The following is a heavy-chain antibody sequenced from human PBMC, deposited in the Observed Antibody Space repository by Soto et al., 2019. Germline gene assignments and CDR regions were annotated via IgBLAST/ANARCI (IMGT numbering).Heavy chain of an antibody. CDR1: GGTFSSHV. J-gene: IGHJ4*02. D-gene: IGHD3-10*01. CDR2: IMPIIGTA. Sequence: QVQLVQSGAEVKKPGSSVKDSCKASGGTFSSHVFNWVRQAPGQGLEWMGGIMPIIGTANYAQKFQGRVTITADESTSTAYMELSSLRSEDTAVYYCARDLEFRDGNISHLDYWGQGTLVTVSS. V-gene: IGHV1-69*01. CDR3: ARDLEFRDGNISHLDY.